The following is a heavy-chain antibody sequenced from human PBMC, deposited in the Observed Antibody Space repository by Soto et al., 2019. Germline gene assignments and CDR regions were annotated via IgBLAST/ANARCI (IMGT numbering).Heavy chain of an antibody. V-gene: IGHV3-15*01. CDR2: IKSKTDGGTA. Sequence: EVQLVESGGGLVKPGGSLRLSCAASGSSFSYAWMSWVRQAPGKGLEWVGRIKSKTDGGTADYAAPVKGRFTISRDDSKNRLYLQMGSLTIEDTAVLYCTSGSGWYDPYEMDVWVQGATVTVS. CDR1: GSSFSYAW. CDR3: TSGSGWYDPYEMDV. D-gene: IGHD6-13*01. J-gene: IGHJ6*02.